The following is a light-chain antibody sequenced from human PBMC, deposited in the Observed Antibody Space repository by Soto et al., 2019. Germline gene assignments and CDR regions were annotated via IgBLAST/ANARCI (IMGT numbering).Light chain of an antibody. CDR1: QSGSSY. Sequence: EIVLTQSPGTLSLSPGERATLSCRASQSGSSYLAWYQQKPGQAPRLLIYGVSSRATGIPDRFSGSGSGTDFALTISRREPEDFAVYYCQQYVTSPLTFGGGTKVEIK. CDR3: QQYVTSPLT. J-gene: IGKJ4*01. CDR2: GVS. V-gene: IGKV3-20*01.